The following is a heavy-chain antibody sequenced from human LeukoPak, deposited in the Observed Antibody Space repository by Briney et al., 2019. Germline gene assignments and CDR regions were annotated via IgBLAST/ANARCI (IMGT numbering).Heavy chain of an antibody. D-gene: IGHD3-10*01. CDR3: AKDRNFGELKY. CDR2: IDYDGINT. V-gene: IGHV3-74*01. J-gene: IGHJ4*02. CDR1: GFSFTNAW. Sequence: GGSLRLSCAASGFSFTNAWMHWVRQAPGKGLVWVSRIDYDGINTNYADSVKGRFTISRDNSKNTLYLQMNSLRAEDTAVYYCAKDRNFGELKYWGQGTLVTVSS.